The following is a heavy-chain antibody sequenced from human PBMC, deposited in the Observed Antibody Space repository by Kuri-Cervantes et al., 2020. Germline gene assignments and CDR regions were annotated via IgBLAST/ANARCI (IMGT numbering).Heavy chain of an antibody. CDR2: IYTGGST. D-gene: IGHD2-8*02. CDR3: AKCGFYCTGTTCASYFDY. CDR1: GFTVSSNY. Sequence: GEPLKISCAASGFTVSSNYMSWVRQAPGKGLEWVSVIYTGGSTYYADSVKGRFTISRDNSKNTLYLQMSSLRAEDTAVYYCAKCGFYCTGTTCASYFDYWGQGTLVTVSS. J-gene: IGHJ4*02. V-gene: IGHV3-53*01.